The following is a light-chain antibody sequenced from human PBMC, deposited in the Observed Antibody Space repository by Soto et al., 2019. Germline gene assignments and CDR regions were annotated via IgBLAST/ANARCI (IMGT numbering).Light chain of an antibody. Sequence: IQLTQSPSSLSASVGDSVTITCRTSQSISAYLNWYRQKPGQPPELLIYATSKLHSGVPSRFSGSGSVTEFALTINRLQPEEIRPYYCQQSHSTECTFGQGTRLEIK. CDR1: QSISAY. CDR2: ATS. V-gene: IGKV1-39*01. CDR3: QQSHSTECT. J-gene: IGKJ2*02.